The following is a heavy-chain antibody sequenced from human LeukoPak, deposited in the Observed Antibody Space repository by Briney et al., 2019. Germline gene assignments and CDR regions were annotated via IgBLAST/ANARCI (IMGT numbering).Heavy chain of an antibody. D-gene: IGHD2-8*01. CDR3: ARGYTNGVNQVVWLDS. CDR1: GGSFSSRSNY. V-gene: IGHV4-39*07. J-gene: IGHJ5*01. CDR2: LYYNGDI. Sequence: PSETLSLTCTVSGGSFSSRSNYWGWIRQPPGKGLEWIGSLYYNGDIRSNPSLKSRVTMSMDTSKNQCSLNLKSVAAADTAIYYCARGYTNGVNQVVWLDSWGQGTLVIVSS.